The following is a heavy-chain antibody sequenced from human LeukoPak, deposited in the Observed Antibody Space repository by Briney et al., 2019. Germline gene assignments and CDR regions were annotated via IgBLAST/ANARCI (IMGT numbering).Heavy chain of an antibody. CDR3: ARDRVEMATIAQSSG. CDR2: IIPILGIA. V-gene: IGHV1-69*04. D-gene: IGHD5-12*01. Sequence: GASVKVSCKASGYTFTGYYMHWVRQAPGQGLEWMGRIIPILGIANYAQKFQGRVTITADKSTSTAYMELSSLRSEDTAVYYCARDRVEMATIAQSSGWGQGTLVTVSS. J-gene: IGHJ4*02. CDR1: GYTFTGYY.